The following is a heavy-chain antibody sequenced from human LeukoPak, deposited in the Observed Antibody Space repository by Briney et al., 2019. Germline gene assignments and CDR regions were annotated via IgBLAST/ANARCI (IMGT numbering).Heavy chain of an antibody. D-gene: IGHD2-2*02. V-gene: IGHV1-46*01. CDR3: ASSVGYCSSTSCYRVYYYYGMDV. CDR1: GYTFTSYY. Sequence: ASVKVSCKASGYTFTSYYMHWVRRAPGQGLEWMGIINPSGGSTSYAQKFQGRVTMTRDTSTSTVYMELSSLRSEDTAVYYCASSVGYCSSTSCYRVYYYYGMDVWGQGTTVTVSS. CDR2: INPSGGST. J-gene: IGHJ6*02.